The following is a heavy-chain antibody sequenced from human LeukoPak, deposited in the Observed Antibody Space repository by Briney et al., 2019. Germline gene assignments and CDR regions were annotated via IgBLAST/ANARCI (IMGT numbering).Heavy chain of an antibody. CDR2: IIPIFATA. CDR1: GGTFSSYA. J-gene: IGHJ1*01. CDR3: ARDGLAYCGGDCYPGYFQH. D-gene: IGHD2-21*02. V-gene: IGHV1-69*05. Sequence: SVKVSCKASGGTFSSYAISWVRQAPGQGLEWMGRIIPIFATANYAQKFQGRVTITTDESTSTAYMALSSLRSEATAVYYCARDGLAYCGGDCYPGYFQHWGQGTLVTVSS.